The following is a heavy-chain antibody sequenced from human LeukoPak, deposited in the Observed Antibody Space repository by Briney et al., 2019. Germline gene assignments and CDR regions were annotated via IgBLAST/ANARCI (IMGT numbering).Heavy chain of an antibody. CDR1: EYTFTNYD. CDR2: MNPDSGNT. CDR3: ARGKFGYYSSSSYYFDY. J-gene: IGHJ4*02. D-gene: IGHD6-6*01. Sequence: ASMKVSCKASEYTFTNYDINWVRQATGQELEWMGWMNPDSGNTGYAEKFQGRVTITRNTSISTAYMELSSLVSEDTAVYYCARGKFGYYSSSSYYFDYWGQGILVTVSS. V-gene: IGHV1-8*03.